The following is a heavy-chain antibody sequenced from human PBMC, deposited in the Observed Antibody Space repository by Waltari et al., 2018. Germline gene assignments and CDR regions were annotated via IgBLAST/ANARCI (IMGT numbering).Heavy chain of an antibody. Sequence: QVQLVQSGAEVQKPGASVKVSCKASGSTFTGYYMHWVRQAPGQGLELIGWINPNSGGTTYEQKFQGRVTMTRDTSISTAYMDLSRLRSDDTAVYYCARGDVWPFDYWGQGTMVTVSS. CDR1: GSTFTGYY. V-gene: IGHV1-2*02. J-gene: IGHJ4*02. CDR3: ARGDVWPFDY. CDR2: INPNSGGT. D-gene: IGHD3-16*01.